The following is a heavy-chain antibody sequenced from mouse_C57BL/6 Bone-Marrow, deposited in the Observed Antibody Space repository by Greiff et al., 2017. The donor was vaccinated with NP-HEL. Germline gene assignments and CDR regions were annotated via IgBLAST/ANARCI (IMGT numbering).Heavy chain of an antibody. V-gene: IGHV7-1*01. CDR2: SRNKANDYTT. Sequence: EVKLMESGGGLVQSGRSLRLSCATSGFTFSDFYMEWVRQAPGKGLEWIAASRNKANDYTTEYSASVKGRFIVSRDTSQSILYLQMNALRAEDTAIYYCARYAPTGAFDYWGQGTTLTVSS. CDR3: ARYAPTGAFDY. CDR1: GFTFSDFY. J-gene: IGHJ2*01. D-gene: IGHD4-1*02.